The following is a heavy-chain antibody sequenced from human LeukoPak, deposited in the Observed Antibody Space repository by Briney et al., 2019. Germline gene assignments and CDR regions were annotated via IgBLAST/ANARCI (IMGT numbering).Heavy chain of an antibody. D-gene: IGHD5-12*01. J-gene: IGHJ4*02. V-gene: IGHV3-53*01. Sequence: RAGGSLRLSCAASGFTVSNNFMSWVRQAPGKGLEWVSVTHSGGTTYYADSVKGRFTISRDNSRNTLYLQMNSLRAEDTAVYYCARGRVTYSGYDFPYYFDYWGQGTLVTVSS. CDR3: ARGRVTYSGYDFPYYFDY. CDR1: GFTVSNNF. CDR2: THSGGTT.